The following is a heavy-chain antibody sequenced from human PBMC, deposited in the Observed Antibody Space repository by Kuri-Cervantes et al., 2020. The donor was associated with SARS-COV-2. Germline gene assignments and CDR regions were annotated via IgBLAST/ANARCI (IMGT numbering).Heavy chain of an antibody. CDR1: GFNFSRTD. D-gene: IGHD2-21*01. V-gene: IGHV3-30*18. CDR2: ISHDGKNE. J-gene: IGHJ4*02. Sequence: GESLKISCAASGFNFSRTDMHWVRQAPGKGLEWVAVISHDGKNEKCIASGKGRFTISRDNSQNTLYLHMKSLRSEDTAMYYCAKDRVGVQDFWGQGTLVTVSS. CDR3: AKDRVGVQDF.